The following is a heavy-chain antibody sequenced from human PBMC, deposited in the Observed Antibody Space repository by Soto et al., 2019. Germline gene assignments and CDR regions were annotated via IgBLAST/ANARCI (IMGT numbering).Heavy chain of an antibody. CDR2: ISCDGSNK. CDR1: GFTFSSYG. V-gene: IGHV3-30*18. CDR3: AKDREKVVPAAFDP. Sequence: GGSLRLSCAASGFTFSSYGMHWVRQAPGKGLEWVSVISCDGSNKYCADSVKGRFTISRDNSKNTLYLQMNSLRAEDTAVYYCAKDREKVVPAAFDPWGQGSLVTVSA. D-gene: IGHD2-2*01. J-gene: IGHJ5*02.